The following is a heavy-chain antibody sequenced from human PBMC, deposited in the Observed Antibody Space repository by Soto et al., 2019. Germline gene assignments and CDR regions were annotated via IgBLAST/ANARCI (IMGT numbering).Heavy chain of an antibody. CDR2: VYATGTT. CDR3: VRDGSKSLRDWFDS. Sequence: KPSETLSLTCNVSGGSISKFYWAWIRKTAGNGLEWMGRVYATGTTDYNPSLRSRVAMSVDISKKTFSLRLRSVTGADSGVYYCVRDGSKSLRDWFDSWGQGTQVTVSS. J-gene: IGHJ5*01. CDR1: GGSISKFY. V-gene: IGHV4-4*07.